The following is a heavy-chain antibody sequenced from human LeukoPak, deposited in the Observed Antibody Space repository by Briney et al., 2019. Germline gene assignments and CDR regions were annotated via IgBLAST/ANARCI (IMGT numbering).Heavy chain of an antibody. V-gene: IGHV3-33*01. J-gene: IGHJ4*02. CDR1: GFTFSSYG. CDR2: IWYDGSNK. Sequence: PGGSLRLSCAASGFTFSSYGMHWVRQAPGKGLEWVAVIWYDGSNKYYADSAKGRFTISRDNSKNTLYLQMNSLRAEDTAVYYCARDQWAAAGNLDYWGQGTLVTVSS. D-gene: IGHD6-13*01. CDR3: ARDQWAAAGNLDY.